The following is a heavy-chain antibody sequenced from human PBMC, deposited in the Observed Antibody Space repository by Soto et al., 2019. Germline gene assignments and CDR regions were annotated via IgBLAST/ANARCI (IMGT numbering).Heavy chain of an antibody. CDR1: GFTFSSYA. J-gene: IGHJ4*02. D-gene: IGHD1-20*01. Sequence: GGSLRLSCAASGFTFSSYAMHWVRQAPGKGLEWVAVISYDGSNKYYADSVKGRFTISRDNSKNTLYLQMNSLRAEDTAVYYCARPGSNYNWILTYFDYWGQGTLVTVSS. CDR2: ISYDGSNK. V-gene: IGHV3-30-3*01. CDR3: ARPGSNYNWILTYFDY.